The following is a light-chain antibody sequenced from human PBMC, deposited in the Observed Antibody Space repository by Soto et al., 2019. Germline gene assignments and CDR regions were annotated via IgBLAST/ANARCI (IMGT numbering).Light chain of an antibody. J-gene: IGLJ1*01. Sequence: QAASVSGSPGQSITISCTGTSSDVGGYNYVSWYQHHPGKAPKLMIYEVSNRPSGVSNRFSGSKSGNTASLTISGLQAEDEADYYCSSYTSSSTPYVFGTGTKLTVL. V-gene: IGLV2-14*01. CDR2: EVS. CDR1: SSDVGGYNY. CDR3: SSYTSSSTPYV.